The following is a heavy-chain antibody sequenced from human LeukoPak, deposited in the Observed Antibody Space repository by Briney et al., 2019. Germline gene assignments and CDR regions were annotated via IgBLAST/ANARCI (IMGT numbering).Heavy chain of an antibody. D-gene: IGHD5-12*01. CDR3: AKAVYGGYLYYFDY. V-gene: IGHV3-9*01. CDR2: ISWNSGSI. Sequence: GGSQRLSCAASGFTFDDYAMHWVRQAPGKGLEWVSGISWNSGSIGYADSVKGRFTISRDNAKNSLYLQMNSLRAEDTALYYCAKAVYGGYLYYFDYWGQGTLVTVSS. CDR1: GFTFDDYA. J-gene: IGHJ4*02.